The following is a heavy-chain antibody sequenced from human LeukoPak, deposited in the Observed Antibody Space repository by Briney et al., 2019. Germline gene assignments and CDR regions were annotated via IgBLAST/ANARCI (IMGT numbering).Heavy chain of an antibody. CDR1: GGSISSSSYY. Sequence: SETLSLTCTVSGGSISSSSYYWGWIRQPPGKGLEWIGNIYYSGSTYYNPSLKSRVTISVDTSKNQFSLKLSSVTAADTAVYYCARDNYYDSTPFDPWGQGTLVTVSS. V-gene: IGHV4-39*07. CDR3: ARDNYYDSTPFDP. CDR2: IYYSGST. J-gene: IGHJ5*02. D-gene: IGHD3-22*01.